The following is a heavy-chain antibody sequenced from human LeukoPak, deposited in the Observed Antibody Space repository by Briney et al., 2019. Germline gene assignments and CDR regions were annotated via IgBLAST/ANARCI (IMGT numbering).Heavy chain of an antibody. J-gene: IGHJ6*02. CDR1: GFTFSSYS. Sequence: GGSLRLSCAASGFTFSSYSMNWVRQAPGKGLEWVSSISSSSSYIYYADSVKGRFTISRDNAKNSLYLQMNSLRAEDTAVYYCAREALLSYGMDVWGQGTTVTVSS. CDR3: AREALLSYGMDV. V-gene: IGHV3-21*01. CDR2: ISSSSSYI. D-gene: IGHD3-10*01.